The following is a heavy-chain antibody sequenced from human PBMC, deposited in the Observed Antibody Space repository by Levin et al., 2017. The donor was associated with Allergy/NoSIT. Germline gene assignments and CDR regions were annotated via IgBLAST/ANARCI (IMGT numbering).Heavy chain of an antibody. CDR2: IDPFSGDT. D-gene: IGHD5-24*01. V-gene: IGHV1-2*02. J-gene: IGHJ6*02. CDR3: ARFPPPYPLLENPPKDFYYCLDV. CDR1: GYTFTGYY. Sequence: GESLKISCKASGYTFTGYYVHWVRQAPGQGLEWMGWIDPFSGDTNYAQKFQGKVTMTRDTMNTAYLELSRLRSDDTAVYYCARFPPPYPLLENPPKDFYYCLDVWGQGTTVIVSS.